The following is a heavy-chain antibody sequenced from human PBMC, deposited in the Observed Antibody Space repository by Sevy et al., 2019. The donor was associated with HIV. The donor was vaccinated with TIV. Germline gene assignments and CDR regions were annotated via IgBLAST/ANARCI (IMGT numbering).Heavy chain of an antibody. D-gene: IGHD3-10*01. CDR2: FDPEDGET. CDR3: AATKHYNGNSGSPFAY. V-gene: IGHV1-24*01. J-gene: IGHJ4*02. Sequence: ASVKVSCKVYGHTLNRLGMHWVRQAPGKGLEWMGSFDPEDGETFQAQKFQGRVTMTDDISTDTAYMELSSLRSEDTAVYYCAATKHYNGNSGSPFAYWGQGTLVSASS. CDR1: GHTLNRLG.